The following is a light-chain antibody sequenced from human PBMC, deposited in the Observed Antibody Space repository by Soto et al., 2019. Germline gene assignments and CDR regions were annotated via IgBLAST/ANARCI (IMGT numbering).Light chain of an antibody. CDR2: AAS. Sequence: EIVLTQSPGTLSLSPGERATLSCRASQSVTSGYLAWYQQKPGQAPRLLMYAASNRATGTPDRFRGSGSGTDFTLTISRLEPEDFAVYYCQQYGRSLLTFGGGTKVEI. CDR1: QSVTSGY. V-gene: IGKV3-20*01. CDR3: QQYGRSLLT. J-gene: IGKJ4*01.